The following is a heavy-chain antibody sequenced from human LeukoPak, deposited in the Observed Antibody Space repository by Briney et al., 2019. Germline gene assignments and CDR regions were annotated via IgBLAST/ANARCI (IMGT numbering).Heavy chain of an antibody. V-gene: IGHV4-39*01. J-gene: IGHJ4*02. Sequence: SETLSLTCTVSGGSISSRSYYWGWIRQPPGKVLEWIGSIYYSWSTYCNPSLKSRFTISVDTSKNQSSLKLSSVTAADTAVYYCARQSPYYSRPSAFFDYWGQGTLVTVSS. D-gene: IGHD2-21*01. CDR3: ARQSPYYSRPSAFFDY. CDR2: IYYSWST. CDR1: GGSISSRSYY.